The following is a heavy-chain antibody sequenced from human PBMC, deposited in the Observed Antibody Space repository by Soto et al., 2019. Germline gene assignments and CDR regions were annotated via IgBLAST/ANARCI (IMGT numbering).Heavy chain of an antibody. D-gene: IGHD3-22*01. CDR2: IYYSGTT. J-gene: IGHJ4*02. V-gene: IGHV4-39*02. CDR3: VGYSHFYDRLLDY. CDR1: GGSITSNYY. Sequence: PSETLSLTCTVSGGSITSNYYWGWIRQPPGKGLEWLGSIYYSGTTYYNPSLKSRVTISVDTDHFSLKLSSVTAADTAVYFCVGYSHFYDRLLDYWGQGTLVTVS.